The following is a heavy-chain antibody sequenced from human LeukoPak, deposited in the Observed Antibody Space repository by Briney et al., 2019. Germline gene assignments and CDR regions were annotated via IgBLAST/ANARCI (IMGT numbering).Heavy chain of an antibody. CDR3: ARDRAYCGGDCYPYYYYYMDV. Sequence: SETLSLTCTVSGGSISSGSYYWSWIRQPAGKGLEWIGRIYTSGSTNYNPSLKSRVTISVDTSKNQFSLKLSSVTAADTAVYYCARDRAYCGGDCYPYYYYYMDVWGKGTTVTISS. V-gene: IGHV4-61*02. CDR1: GGSISSGSYY. J-gene: IGHJ6*03. CDR2: IYTSGST. D-gene: IGHD2-21*02.